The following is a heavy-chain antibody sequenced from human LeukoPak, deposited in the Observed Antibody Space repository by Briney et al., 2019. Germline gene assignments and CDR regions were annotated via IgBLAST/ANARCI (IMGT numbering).Heavy chain of an antibody. CDR1: GFTFSSYG. D-gene: IGHD3-10*01. J-gene: IGHJ4*02. CDR2: IRYDGSNK. CDR3: ASPWEQYGSGANGYFDY. V-gene: IGHV3-30*02. Sequence: GGSLRLSCAASGFTFSSYGMHWVRQAPGKGLEWVAFIRYDGSNKYYADSVKGRFTISRDNSKNTLYLQMNSLRAEDTAVYYCASPWEQYGSGANGYFDYWGQGTLVTVSS.